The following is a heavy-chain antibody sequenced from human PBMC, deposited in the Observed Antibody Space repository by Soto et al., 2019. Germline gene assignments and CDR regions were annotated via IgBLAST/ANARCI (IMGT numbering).Heavy chain of an antibody. CDR2: ISYDGSDK. CDR1: GFPFTSYG. V-gene: IGHV3-30*03. Sequence: QVQLVESGGGVVQPGRSLRLSCAASGFPFTSYGMHWVREGPDKGLEWVAIISYDGSDKYYADSMKGRFTISRDNSKNTLYLQMNSLIPEDTALYYCVGGQYYFDYRGQGTLVIVSS. J-gene: IGHJ4*02. D-gene: IGHD3-10*01. CDR3: VGGQYYFDY.